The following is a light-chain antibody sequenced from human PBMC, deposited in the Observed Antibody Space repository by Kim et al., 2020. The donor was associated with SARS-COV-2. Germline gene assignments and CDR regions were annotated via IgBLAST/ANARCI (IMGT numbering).Light chain of an antibody. J-gene: IGLJ3*02. Sequence: PGQSITISCTEPSSDIGGHNSVSWYQQHPGEAPKLVIYDVANRPSGVSGRFSGSKSGNTASLTISGLQPEDESTYYCCSYTSRSTVFGGGTQLTVL. V-gene: IGLV2-14*03. CDR2: DVA. CDR1: SSDIGGHNS. CDR3: CSYTSRSTV.